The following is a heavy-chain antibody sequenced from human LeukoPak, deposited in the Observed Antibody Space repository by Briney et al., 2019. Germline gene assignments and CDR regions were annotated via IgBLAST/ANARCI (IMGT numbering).Heavy chain of an antibody. CDR3: AKAFSSGRGVLRFLEWSPQICAFDI. D-gene: IGHD3-3*01. V-gene: IGHV3-9*01. Sequence: GGSLRLSCAASGFTFSSYGMHWVRQAPGKGLEWVSGISWNSGSIGYADSVKGRFTISRDNAKNSLYLQMNSLRAEDTAVYYCAKAFSSGRGVLRFLEWSPQICAFDIWGQGTMVTVSS. J-gene: IGHJ3*02. CDR2: ISWNSGSI. CDR1: GFTFSSYG.